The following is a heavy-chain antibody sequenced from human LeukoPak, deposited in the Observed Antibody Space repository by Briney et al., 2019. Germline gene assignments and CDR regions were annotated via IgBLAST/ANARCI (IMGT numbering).Heavy chain of an antibody. CDR1: GFTFSSYA. CDR3: AKVPGLHYDFWSGYPYYFDY. CDR2: ISGSGGST. V-gene: IGHV3-23*01. D-gene: IGHD3-3*01. J-gene: IGHJ4*02. Sequence: GGSLRLSCAASGFTFSSYAMSWVRQAPGKGLEWVSAISGSGGSTYYADSVKGRFTISRDNSKNTLYLQMNSLRAEDTAVYYCAKVPGLHYDFWSGYPYYFDYWGQGTLVTVSS.